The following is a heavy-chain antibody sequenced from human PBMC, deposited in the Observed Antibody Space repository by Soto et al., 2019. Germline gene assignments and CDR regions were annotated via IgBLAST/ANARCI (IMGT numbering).Heavy chain of an antibody. Sequence: PSETLSLTCAVYGGSFSGYYWSWIRQPPGKGLEWIGEIDHSGSTNYNPSLKSRVTISVDTSKNQFSLKLSSVTAADTAVYYCARGRVDSSGWYYYYGMDVWGQGTTVTVSS. CDR1: GGSFSGYY. J-gene: IGHJ6*02. D-gene: IGHD6-19*01. CDR2: IDHSGST. CDR3: ARGRVDSSGWYYYYGMDV. V-gene: IGHV4-34*01.